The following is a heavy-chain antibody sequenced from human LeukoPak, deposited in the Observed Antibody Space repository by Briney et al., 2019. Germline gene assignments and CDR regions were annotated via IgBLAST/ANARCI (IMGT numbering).Heavy chain of an antibody. CDR1: GYTFTSYG. CDR2: IIPIFGTA. J-gene: IGHJ4*02. V-gene: IGHV1-69*13. Sequence: SVKVSCKASGYTFTSYGISWVRQAPGQGLEWMGGIIPIFGTANYAQKFQGRVTITADESTSTAYMELSSLRSEDTAVYYCARAHRQLERLGRYYFDYWGQGTLVTVSS. CDR3: ARAHRQLERLGRYYFDY. D-gene: IGHD1-1*01.